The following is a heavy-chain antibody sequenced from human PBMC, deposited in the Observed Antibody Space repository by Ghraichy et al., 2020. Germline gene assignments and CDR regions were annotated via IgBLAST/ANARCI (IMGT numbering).Heavy chain of an antibody. CDR3: TSPPYVGSGSYWDDAFDI. CDR2: IRSKAYGGTT. D-gene: IGHD3-10*01. V-gene: IGHV3-49*03. J-gene: IGHJ3*02. Sequence: GGSLRLSCTASGFTFGDYAMSWFRQAPGKGLEWVGFIRSKAYGGTTEYAASVKGRFTISRDDSKSIAYLQMNSLKTEDTAVYYCTSPPYVGSGSYWDDAFDIWGQGTMVTVSS. CDR1: GFTFGDYA.